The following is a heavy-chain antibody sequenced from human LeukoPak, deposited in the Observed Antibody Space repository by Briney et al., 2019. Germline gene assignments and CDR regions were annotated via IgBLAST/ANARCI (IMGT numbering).Heavy chain of an antibody. V-gene: IGHV1-69*05. CDR3: ARERPPGDSSNWFLEGYFDI. J-gene: IGHJ4*02. CDR2: IIPIFGTA. D-gene: IGHD6-13*01. CDR1: GGTFSSYA. Sequence: SVKVSCKASGGTFSSYAISWVRQAPGQGLEWMGRIIPIFGTANYAQKFQGRVTITTDESTSTAYMELSTLRSDDTAVYYCARERPPGDSSNWFLEGYFDIWGQGTLVTVSS.